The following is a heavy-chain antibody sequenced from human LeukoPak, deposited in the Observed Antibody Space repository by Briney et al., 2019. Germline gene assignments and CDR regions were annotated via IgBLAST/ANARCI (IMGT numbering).Heavy chain of an antibody. CDR2: IIPILGIA. CDR3: ARESTIYCGGDCTFDY. V-gene: IGHV1-69*04. CDR1: TFXSXX. D-gene: IGHD2-21*02. Sequence: TFXSXXISWVRXAXGQGLEWMGRIIPILGIANYAQKFQGRVTITRDTSTSTVYMELSSLRSEDTAVYYCARESTIYCGGDCTFDYWGQGTLVTVSS. J-gene: IGHJ4*02.